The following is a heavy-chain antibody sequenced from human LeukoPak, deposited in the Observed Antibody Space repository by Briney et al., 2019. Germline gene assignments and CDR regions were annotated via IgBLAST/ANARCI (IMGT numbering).Heavy chain of an antibody. J-gene: IGHJ4*02. Sequence: PGESLKISCKGSGYSFTSYWIGWVRQMPGKSREWMGIIYPGDSDTRYSPSFQGQVTISADKSISTVYLQWSSLKASDTAMYYCARHHSPGLLEWLLPSDYWGQGTLVTVSS. CDR2: IYPGDSDT. D-gene: IGHD3-3*01. CDR1: GYSFTSYW. V-gene: IGHV5-51*01. CDR3: ARHHSPGLLEWLLPSDY.